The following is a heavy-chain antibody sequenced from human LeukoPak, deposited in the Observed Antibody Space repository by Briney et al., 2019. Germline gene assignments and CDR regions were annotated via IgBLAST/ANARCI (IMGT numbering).Heavy chain of an antibody. CDR1: GFTFSSHE. CDR3: ARHSLVMVYEVNNWFDP. D-gene: IGHD2-8*01. Sequence: GGSLRLSCAASGFTFSSHEMNWVRQAPGKGLEWVSYITSSGTTKYGDSVKGRFTISRDNAKNSLYLQMNSLRAEDTAVYYCARHSLVMVYEVNNWFDPWGQGTLVTVSS. V-gene: IGHV3-48*03. J-gene: IGHJ5*02. CDR2: ITSSGTT.